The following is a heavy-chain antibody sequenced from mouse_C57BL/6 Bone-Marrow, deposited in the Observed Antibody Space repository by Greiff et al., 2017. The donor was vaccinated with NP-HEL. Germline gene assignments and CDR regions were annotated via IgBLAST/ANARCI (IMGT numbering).Heavy chain of an antibody. J-gene: IGHJ4*01. CDR1: GYAFSSYW. CDR2: IYPGDGDT. CDR3: ARNAQVGAMDY. V-gene: IGHV1-80*01. D-gene: IGHD3-2*02. Sequence: VQVVESGAELVKPGASVKISCKASGYAFSSYWMNWVKQRPGKGLEWIGQIYPGDGDTNYNGKFKGKATLTADKSSSTAYMQLSSLTSEDSAVYFCARNAQVGAMDYWGQGTSVTVSS.